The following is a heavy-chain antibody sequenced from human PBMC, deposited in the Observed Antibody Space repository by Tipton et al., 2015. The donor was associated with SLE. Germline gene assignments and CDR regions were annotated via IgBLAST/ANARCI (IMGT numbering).Heavy chain of an antibody. Sequence: LRLSCTVSGGSISNFYWSWIRQPPGKGLEWIGYIYYSGSTNYNPSLRSRVTMSLDMSKNQSSLKLSSVTAADTAVYYCAGYYNYMDVWGKGTTVTVSS. CDR2: IYYSGST. CDR3: AGYYNYMDV. J-gene: IGHJ6*03. V-gene: IGHV4-59*01. CDR1: GGSISNFY. D-gene: IGHD3-10*01.